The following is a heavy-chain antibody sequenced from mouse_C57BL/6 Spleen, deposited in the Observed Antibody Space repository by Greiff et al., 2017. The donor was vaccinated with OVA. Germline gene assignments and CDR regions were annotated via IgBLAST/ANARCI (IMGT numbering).Heavy chain of an antibody. Sequence: VQLQQPGAELVKPGASVKVSCKASGYTFTSYWMHWVKQRPGQGLEWIGRIHPSDSDTNYNQKFKGKATLTVDKSSSTAYMQLSSLTSEDSAVYYCARGAFITTVVAEDGFAYWGQGTLVTVSA. CDR2: IHPSDSDT. D-gene: IGHD1-1*01. J-gene: IGHJ3*01. CDR3: ARGAFITTVVAEDGFAY. CDR1: GYTFTSYW. V-gene: IGHV1-74*01.